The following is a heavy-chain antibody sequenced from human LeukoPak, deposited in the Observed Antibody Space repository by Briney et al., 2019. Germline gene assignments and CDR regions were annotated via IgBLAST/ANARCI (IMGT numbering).Heavy chain of an antibody. CDR2: IYYSGST. Sequence: SETLSLTCTVSGGSISSSSYYWGWIRQPPGKGLEWIGSIYYSGSTYYNPSLKSRVTISVDTSKNQFSLKLSSVTAADTAVYYCARHSSGIDYRGQGTLVTVSS. CDR1: GGSISSSSYY. D-gene: IGHD1-26*01. V-gene: IGHV4-39*01. CDR3: ARHSSGIDY. J-gene: IGHJ4*02.